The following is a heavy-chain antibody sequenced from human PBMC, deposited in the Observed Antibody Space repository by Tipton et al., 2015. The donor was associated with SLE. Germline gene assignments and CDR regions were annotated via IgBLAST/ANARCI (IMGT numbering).Heavy chain of an antibody. CDR3: ARQDSGNYYPFDY. V-gene: IGHV4-59*08. J-gene: IGHJ4*02. CDR1: GGSISSYY. D-gene: IGHD1-26*01. Sequence: TLSLTCTVSGGSISSYYWSWIRQPPGKGLEWIGYIYYSGSTNYNPSLKSRVTISVDTSKNQFSLKLTSVTAADTVVYYCARQDSGNYYPFDYWGQGTLVTVSS. CDR2: IYYSGST.